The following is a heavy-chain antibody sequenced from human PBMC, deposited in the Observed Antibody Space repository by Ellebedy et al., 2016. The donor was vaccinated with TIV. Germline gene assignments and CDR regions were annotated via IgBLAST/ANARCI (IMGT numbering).Heavy chain of an antibody. D-gene: IGHD5-24*01. CDR3: ARWGRDGYNPPYFDY. J-gene: IGHJ4*02. Sequence: ASVKVSXXASGHTFTAYGIHWVRQAPGQRLEWMGWINTGNGNTKYSQKFQGRVTITRDTSASTAYMELSSLRSEDTAVYYCARWGRDGYNPPYFDYWGQGTLVTVSS. CDR1: GHTFTAYG. V-gene: IGHV1-3*04. CDR2: INTGNGNT.